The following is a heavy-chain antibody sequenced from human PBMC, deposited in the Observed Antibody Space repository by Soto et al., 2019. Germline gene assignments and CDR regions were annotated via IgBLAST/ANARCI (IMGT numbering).Heavy chain of an antibody. D-gene: IGHD3-10*01. V-gene: IGHV4-59*08. CDR1: GGSISSYS. J-gene: IGHJ4*02. CDR3: ASRGNHCGSGSYPLDY. CDR2: IYNIGST. Sequence: QVQLQESGPGLVKPSETLSLTCTVSGGSISSYSWTWIRQPPGKGLVLFGVIYNIGSTHYNPSLRSRVSISVAASRNQCSLKLRPVTAADTAVYYCASRGNHCGSGSYPLDYWCQGTLVTVSS.